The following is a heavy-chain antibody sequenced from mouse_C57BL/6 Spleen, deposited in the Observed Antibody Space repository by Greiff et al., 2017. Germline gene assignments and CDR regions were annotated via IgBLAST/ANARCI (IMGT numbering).Heavy chain of an antibody. CDR3: AIIYYDYRQDY. CDR2: IYPGDGDT. J-gene: IGHJ2*01. V-gene: IGHV1-80*01. Sequence: VKVVESGAELVKPGASVKISCKASGYAFSSYWMNWVKQRPGKGLEWIGQIYPGDGDTNYNGKFKGKATLTADKSSSTAYMQLSSLTSEDSAVYFCAIIYYDYRQDYWGQGTTLTVSS. D-gene: IGHD2-4*01. CDR1: GYAFSSYW.